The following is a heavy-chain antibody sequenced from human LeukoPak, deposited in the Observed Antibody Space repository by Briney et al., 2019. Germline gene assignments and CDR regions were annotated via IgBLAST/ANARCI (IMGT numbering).Heavy chain of an antibody. CDR1: GYIFTKYG. D-gene: IGHD2-15*01. CDR2: IGTYDGNA. CDR3: AKDRGLSCRGGTCSMES. Sequence: ASVKVSCKSSGYIFTKYGISWVRQAPGQGLEWMGWIGTYDGNANYAQQLQGRVTMTKDTSTSTAYMELRSLISDDTAVYYCAKDRGLSCRGGTCSMESWGQGTLVTVSS. V-gene: IGHV1-18*01. J-gene: IGHJ5*02.